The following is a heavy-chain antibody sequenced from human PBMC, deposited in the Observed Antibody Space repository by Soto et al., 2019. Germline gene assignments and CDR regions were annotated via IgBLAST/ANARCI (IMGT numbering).Heavy chain of an antibody. Sequence: SETLSLTCAVYGGSFSGYYWSWVRQPPGKGLEWIGEINHSGSTNYNPSLKSRVTISVDTSKDQFSLKLSSVTAADTAVYYCARRWDSRPPYYYYYMGVWGKGSTVTVSS. CDR3: ARRWDSRPPYYYYYMGV. V-gene: IGHV4-34*01. CDR2: INHSGST. CDR1: GGSFSGYY. D-gene: IGHD1-26*01. J-gene: IGHJ6*03.